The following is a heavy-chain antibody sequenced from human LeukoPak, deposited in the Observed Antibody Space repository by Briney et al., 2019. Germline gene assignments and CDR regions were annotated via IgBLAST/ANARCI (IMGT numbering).Heavy chain of an antibody. V-gene: IGHV1-2*02. J-gene: IGHJ4*02. CDR3: ARGLDFGYTDVVPFDF. CDR2: INPNSGGT. D-gene: IGHD5-18*01. Sequence: ASVKVSCKASGYTFTGYYMHWVRQAPGQGLEWMGWINPNSGGTNYAQKFQGRVTMTRDTSISTVYMELSRLRSDDTAVYYCARGLDFGYTDVVPFDFWGQGTLVTVSS. CDR1: GYTFTGYY.